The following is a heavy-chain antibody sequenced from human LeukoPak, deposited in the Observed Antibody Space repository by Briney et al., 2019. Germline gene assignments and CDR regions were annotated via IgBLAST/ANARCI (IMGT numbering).Heavy chain of an antibody. CDR3: ARGTYNWNLNFDY. D-gene: IGHD1-1*01. CDR1: GYIFTGYY. CDR2: INPNSGGT. Sequence: ASVKVSCKASGYIFTGYYMHWVRQAPGQGLEWMGRINPNSGGTNYAQKFQGRVTMTRDTSISTAYMELSRLRSDDTAVYYCARGTYNWNLNFDYWGQGTLVTVSS. J-gene: IGHJ4*02. V-gene: IGHV1-2*06.